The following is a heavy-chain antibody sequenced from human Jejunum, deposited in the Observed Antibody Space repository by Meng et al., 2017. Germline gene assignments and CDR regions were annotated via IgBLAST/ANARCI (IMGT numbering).Heavy chain of an antibody. CDR3: AKLVSF. V-gene: IGHV3-23*01. J-gene: IGHJ4*02. CDR1: GFTFSSSS. Sequence: GESLKISCAASGFTFSSSSISWVRQAPGKGLEWVSTITGSGDSTYYADSVKGRFTISRDNSKNTLYLQMNSLRAEDTAVYYCAKLVSFWGQGMLVTVSS. D-gene: IGHD2-8*01. CDR2: ITGSGDST.